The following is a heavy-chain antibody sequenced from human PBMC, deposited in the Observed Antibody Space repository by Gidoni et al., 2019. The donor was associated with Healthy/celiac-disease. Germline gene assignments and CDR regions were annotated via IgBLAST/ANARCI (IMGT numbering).Heavy chain of an antibody. D-gene: IGHD6-19*01. CDR3: ARDGEQWLVLAYFDY. CDR2: ISYDGSNK. CDR1: GFTFSSYA. J-gene: IGHJ4*02. V-gene: IGHV3-30*04. Sequence: QVQLVESGGGVVQPGRSLRLSCAASGFTFSSYAMHWVRQAPGKGLEWVPVISYDGSNKYYEDSVKGRFTISRDNSKNTLYLQMNSLRAEDTAVYYCARDGEQWLVLAYFDYWGQGTLVTVSS.